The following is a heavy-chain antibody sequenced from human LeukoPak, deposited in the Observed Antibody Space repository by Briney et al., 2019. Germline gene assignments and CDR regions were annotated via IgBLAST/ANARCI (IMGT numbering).Heavy chain of an antibody. D-gene: IGHD1-14*01. Sequence: PGRSLRLSCAASGFTFDDYAMHWVRQAPGKGLEWVSGITWNSGSIGYADSVKGRFTISRDNAKNSLYLQMNSLRGEDTALYYCAKDIGPQDQNPYYYYGMDVWGQGTTVTVSS. V-gene: IGHV3-9*01. J-gene: IGHJ6*02. CDR1: GFTFDDYA. CDR2: ITWNSGSI. CDR3: AKDIGPQDQNPYYYYGMDV.